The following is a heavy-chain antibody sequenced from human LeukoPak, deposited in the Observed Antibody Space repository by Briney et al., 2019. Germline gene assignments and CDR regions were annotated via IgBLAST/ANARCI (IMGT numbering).Heavy chain of an antibody. Sequence: PGGSLRLSCAASGLIFSNYWMTWVRQAPGKGLEWVANIKEDGSETYYVDPVKGRFTISRDNDKNTLYLQMNSLRAEDTAVYYCEAYGSVWGQGTLVIVSS. D-gene: IGHD3-10*01. CDR3: EAYGSV. V-gene: IGHV3-7*03. CDR2: IKEDGSET. J-gene: IGHJ4*02. CDR1: GLIFSNYW.